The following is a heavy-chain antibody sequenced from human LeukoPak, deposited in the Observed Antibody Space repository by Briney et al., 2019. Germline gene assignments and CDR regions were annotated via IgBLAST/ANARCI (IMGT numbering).Heavy chain of an antibody. CDR3: AKALGNTVVTPGYMDV. Sequence: GGSLRLSCAASGFTFSSYAMHWVRQAPGKGLEWVAVISYDGSNKYYADSVKGRFTISRDNSKNTLYLQMNSLRAEDTAVYYCAKALGNTVVTPGYMDVWGKGTTVTVSS. J-gene: IGHJ6*03. CDR1: GFTFSSYA. V-gene: IGHV3-30*04. D-gene: IGHD4-23*01. CDR2: ISYDGSNK.